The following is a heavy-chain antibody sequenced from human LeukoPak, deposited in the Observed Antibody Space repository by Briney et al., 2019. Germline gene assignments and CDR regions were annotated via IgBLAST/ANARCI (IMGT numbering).Heavy chain of an antibody. J-gene: IGHJ5*02. CDR3: ASGGYYGSGNDFRFDP. CDR1: GVIISSYY. CDR2: IYYSGST. Sequence: SETLSLTCTVSGVIISSYYLSWIRQPPGKGLEWMGYIYYSGSTNYKPSLKSRVIISVDTSKNQFSLKLNSVTAADAAVYYCASGGYYGSGNDFRFDPWGQGTLVTVSS. V-gene: IGHV4-59*01. D-gene: IGHD3-10*01.